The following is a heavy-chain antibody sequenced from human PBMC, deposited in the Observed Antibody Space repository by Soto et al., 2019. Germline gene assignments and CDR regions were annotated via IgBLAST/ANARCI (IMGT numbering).Heavy chain of an antibody. D-gene: IGHD6-13*01. CDR2: INPNSGGT. J-gene: IGHJ4*02. V-gene: IGHV1-2*02. CDR1: GYTFTGYY. CDR3: ARGGRQQLIPTPISYKIDY. Sequence: ASVKVSCKASGYTFTGYYMHWVRQAPGQGLEWMGWINPNSGGTNYAQKFQGRVTMTRDTSISTAYMELSSVTAADTAVYYCARGGRQQLIPTPISYKIDYWGQGTLVTVSS.